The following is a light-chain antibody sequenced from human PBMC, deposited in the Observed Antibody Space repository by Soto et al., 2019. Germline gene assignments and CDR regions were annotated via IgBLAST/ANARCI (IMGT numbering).Light chain of an antibody. CDR2: DAS. CDR3: QKYNSAPT. V-gene: IGKV1-27*01. J-gene: IGKJ1*01. Sequence: DIQMTQSPSSLSASVGDRVTISCRASQGISNYVAWYQQKPGKVPKLLISDASTLQSGVPSRFSGSGSGSDFTLTISSLQPEDVAIYYCQKYNSAPTFGQGTKVEI. CDR1: QGISNY.